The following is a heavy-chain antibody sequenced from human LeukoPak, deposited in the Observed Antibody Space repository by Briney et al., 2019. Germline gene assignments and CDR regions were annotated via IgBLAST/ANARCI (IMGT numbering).Heavy chain of an antibody. Sequence: GGSLRLSCAASGFTFSSYAMSWVRQAPGKGLEWVSVLFTSGSTFYADSVKGRFTISRDNSKNTIYLQMNSLRAEDTAVYYCARGAYYDIVTGYHDPFDYWGQGTLVTVSS. J-gene: IGHJ4*02. D-gene: IGHD3-9*01. CDR1: GFTFSSYA. V-gene: IGHV3-53*01. CDR2: LFTSGST. CDR3: ARGAYYDIVTGYHDPFDY.